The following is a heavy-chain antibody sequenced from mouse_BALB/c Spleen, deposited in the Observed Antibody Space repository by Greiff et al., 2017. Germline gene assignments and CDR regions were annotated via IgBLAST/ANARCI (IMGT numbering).Heavy chain of an antibody. CDR3: ARDYYGKDFDY. CDR2: ISSGGST. J-gene: IGHJ2*01. V-gene: IGHV5-6-5*01. D-gene: IGHD1-1*01. CDR1: GFTFSSYA. Sequence: DVKLVESGGGLVKPGGSLKLSCAASGFTFSSYAMSWVRQTPEKRLEWVASISSGGSTYYPDSVKGRFTISRDNARNILYLQISSLRSEDTAMYYCARDYYGKDFDYWGQGTTLTVSS.